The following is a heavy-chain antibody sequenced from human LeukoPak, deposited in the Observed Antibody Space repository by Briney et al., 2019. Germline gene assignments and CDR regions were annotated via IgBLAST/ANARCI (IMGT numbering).Heavy chain of an antibody. D-gene: IGHD2-2*01. J-gene: IGHJ4*02. V-gene: IGHV3-7*01. Sequence: GGSLRLSCAASGFTFSSYWMSWVRQAPGKGLEWVANIKQDGSEKYYVDSVKGRFTISRDNAKNSLYLQMNSLRAEDTAVYYCAKEGPPAMYYFDYWGQGTLVTVSS. CDR2: IKQDGSEK. CDR3: AKEGPPAMYYFDY. CDR1: GFTFSSYW.